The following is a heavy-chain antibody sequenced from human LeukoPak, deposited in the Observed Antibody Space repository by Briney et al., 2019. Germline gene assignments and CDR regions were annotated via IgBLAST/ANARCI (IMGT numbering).Heavy chain of an antibody. Sequence: PSETLSLTCAVFGGSFSSYYWSWIRQPPGKGLEWIGEINHNGNTNYNPSLKSRVTISVDTSKNQFSLMLNTVTAADTAVYYCARAEVVAGFDYWGQGTLVTVSS. V-gene: IGHV4-34*01. CDR1: GGSFSSYY. CDR3: ARAEVVAGFDY. J-gene: IGHJ4*02. CDR2: INHNGNT. D-gene: IGHD6-19*01.